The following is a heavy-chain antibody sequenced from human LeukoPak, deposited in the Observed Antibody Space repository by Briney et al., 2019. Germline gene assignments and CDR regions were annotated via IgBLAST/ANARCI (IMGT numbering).Heavy chain of an antibody. V-gene: IGHV1-69*13. Sequence: GASVKVSCKASGGTFSSYAISWVRQAPGQGLEWMGGIIPIFGTANYAQKFQGRVTITADESTSTAYMELSSLRSEDTAVYYCARGIVATIEPTDAFDIWGQRTMDTVSS. CDR2: IIPIFGTA. D-gene: IGHD5-12*01. CDR1: GGTFSSYA. J-gene: IGHJ3*02. CDR3: ARGIVATIEPTDAFDI.